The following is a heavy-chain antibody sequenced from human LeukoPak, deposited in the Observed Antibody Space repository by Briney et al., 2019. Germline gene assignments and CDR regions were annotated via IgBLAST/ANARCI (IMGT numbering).Heavy chain of an antibody. V-gene: IGHV3-48*03. Sequence: GGSLRLSCAASGFTFSSYELNWVRQAPGKGLEWVSYISSSGSTIYYADSVKGRFTLSRDNAKNSLNLQMNSLRAEDTAVYYCARDSKGDYCDHGEDYWGQGTLVTVSS. CDR2: ISSSGSTI. CDR1: GFTFSSYE. J-gene: IGHJ4*02. D-gene: IGHD3-22*01. CDR3: ARDSKGDYCDHGEDY.